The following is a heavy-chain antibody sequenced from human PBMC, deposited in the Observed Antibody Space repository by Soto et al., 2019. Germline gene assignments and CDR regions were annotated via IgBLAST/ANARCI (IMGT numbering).Heavy chain of an antibody. CDR3: ARDKGTTLTTTGYYYYGMDV. J-gene: IGHJ6*02. Sequence: SATLSLTCTVSGGSISSGGYYWSWIRQHPGKGLEWIGYIYYSGSTYYNPSLTSRVTISVDTSKNQFSLKLSSVPAADTAVYCCARDKGTTLTTTGYYYYGMDVWGQGTTVTVSS. CDR2: IYYSGST. D-gene: IGHD4-17*01. V-gene: IGHV4-31*03. CDR1: GGSISSGGYY.